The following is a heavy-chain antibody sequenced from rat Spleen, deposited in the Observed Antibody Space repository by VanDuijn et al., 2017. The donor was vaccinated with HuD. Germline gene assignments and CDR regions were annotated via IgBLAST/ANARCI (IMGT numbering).Heavy chain of an antibody. J-gene: IGHJ4*01. CDR2: ISYDGGTT. CDR1: RFTFSNYD. CDR3: TTDRPGALMEV. Sequence: EVQLVESGGGLVQPGRSLKLSCAASRFTFSNYDMAWVRQAPKRGLEWVAYISYDGGTTYYRDSVKGRFTISRDDVRSTLHLQMDSLRSEDTATYYCTTDRPGALMEVWGQGASVTVSS. V-gene: IGHV5-20*01. D-gene: IGHD5-1*01.